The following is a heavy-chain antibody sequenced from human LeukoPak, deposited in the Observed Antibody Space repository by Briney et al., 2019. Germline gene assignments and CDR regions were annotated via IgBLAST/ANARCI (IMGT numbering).Heavy chain of an antibody. CDR1: GYTFTDYY. Sequence: ASVKVSCKASGYTFTDYYMHWVRQAPGQGLEWMGWINPNSGGTNYAQKLQGRVTMTTDTSTNTAYMELRSLRSDDTAVYYCARGGIDIVTVPVSNWFDPWGQGTLVTVSS. D-gene: IGHD2/OR15-2a*01. V-gene: IGHV1-2*02. CDR3: ARGGIDIVTVPVSNWFDP. CDR2: INPNSGGT. J-gene: IGHJ5*02.